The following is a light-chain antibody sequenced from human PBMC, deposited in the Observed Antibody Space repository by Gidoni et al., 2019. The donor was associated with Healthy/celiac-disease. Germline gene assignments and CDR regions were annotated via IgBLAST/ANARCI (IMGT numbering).Light chain of an antibody. V-gene: IGKV1-33*01. J-gene: IGKJ4*01. Sequence: DIQMTQSPSSLSASMGDRVTITCQANQAISNYLNWYQQKPGKAPKLLIYDASNLATGVPSRFSGSGSGTDFTFTISSLQPEDLATYYCQQYDSLPLTFXVXTKVEIK. CDR2: DAS. CDR3: QQYDSLPLT. CDR1: QAISNY.